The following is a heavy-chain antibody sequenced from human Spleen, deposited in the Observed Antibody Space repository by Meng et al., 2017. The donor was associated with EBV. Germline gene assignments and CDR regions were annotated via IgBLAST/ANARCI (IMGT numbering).Heavy chain of an antibody. J-gene: IGHJ4*02. CDR2: INAGNGNT. V-gene: IGHV1-3*01. Sequence: QVQRGQSGPKGRKPGASVKGSCKASGYTFSSHGIRWVRQAPGQGLEWMGWINAGNGNTKYSQKFQGRVTITRDTSASTAYMELSSLRSEDTAVYYCAREERPNYDFWSGYPNDYWGQGTLVTVSS. CDR3: AREERPNYDFWSGYPNDY. CDR1: GYTFSSHG. D-gene: IGHD3-3*01.